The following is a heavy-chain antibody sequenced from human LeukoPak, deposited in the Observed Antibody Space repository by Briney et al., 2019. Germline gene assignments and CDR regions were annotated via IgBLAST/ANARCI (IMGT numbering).Heavy chain of an antibody. CDR2: LSGSGGST. Sequence: PGGSLRLSCAASGFTFSNYAMSWVRQAPGKGLEWVSSLSGSGGSTDYADSVKGRFTISRDNSKNTLYLQMNSLRAEDTAVYYCARDSGTTGEVKFDPWGQGTLVTVSS. D-gene: IGHD3-10*01. CDR1: GFTFSNYA. J-gene: IGHJ5*02. V-gene: IGHV3-23*01. CDR3: ARDSGTTGEVKFDP.